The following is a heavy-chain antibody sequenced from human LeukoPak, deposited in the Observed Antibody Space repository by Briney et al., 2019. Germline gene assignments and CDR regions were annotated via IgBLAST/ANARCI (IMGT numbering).Heavy chain of an antibody. V-gene: IGHV3-30*03. CDR1: GFTFSSYG. J-gene: IGHJ4*02. CDR3: AREEMATITYDY. CDR2: ISYDGSNK. Sequence: GGSLRLSCAASGFTFSSYGMHWVRQAPGKGLEWVAVISYDGSNKYYADSVKGRFTISRDNSKNTLYLQMNSLRAEDTAVYYCAREEMATITYDYWGQGTLVTVSS. D-gene: IGHD5-24*01.